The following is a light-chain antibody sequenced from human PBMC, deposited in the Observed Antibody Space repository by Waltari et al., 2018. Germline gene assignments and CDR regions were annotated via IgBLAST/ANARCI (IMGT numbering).Light chain of an antibody. Sequence: QSALTQPRSVSGSPGQSVTISCTGTSSDVCGYNSFSWYQQHPDKAPQLIIYDINKRPSGVPDRFSGSKSGNTASLTISGLQAEDEADYYCCSYVGSNIYWVFGGGTKLTVL. CDR2: DIN. CDR3: CSYVGSNIYWV. CDR1: SSDVCGYNS. V-gene: IGLV2-11*01. J-gene: IGLJ3*02.